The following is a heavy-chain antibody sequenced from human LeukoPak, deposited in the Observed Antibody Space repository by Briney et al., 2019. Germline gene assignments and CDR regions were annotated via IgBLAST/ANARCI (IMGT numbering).Heavy chain of an antibody. V-gene: IGHV3-23*01. CDR2: LSGSGGST. Sequence: PGGSLRLSCAASGFTFSNYAMSWVRQAPGKGLEWVSALSGSGGSTYYADSVKGRFTISRDNSKNTLYLQMNSLRAGDTAVYYCARAVAAARGVNYFDYWGQGTLVTVSS. CDR1: GFTFSNYA. CDR3: ARAVAAARGVNYFDY. D-gene: IGHD3-10*01. J-gene: IGHJ4*02.